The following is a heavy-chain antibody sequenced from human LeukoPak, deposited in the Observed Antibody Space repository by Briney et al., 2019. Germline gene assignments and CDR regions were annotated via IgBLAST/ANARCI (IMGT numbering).Heavy chain of an antibody. CDR1: GFTFSTYA. V-gene: IGHV3-23*01. Sequence: GGSLRLSCAASGFTFSTYAMSWVRQAPGKGLEWVSAISGNGGRTYYADSAKGRFTISRDNSKSTLYLQMNSLRAADTAVYYCAKEAEYSTSGYFEYWGQGYLVTVSS. J-gene: IGHJ4*02. CDR3: AKEAEYSTSGYFEY. CDR2: ISGNGGRT. D-gene: IGHD6-6*01.